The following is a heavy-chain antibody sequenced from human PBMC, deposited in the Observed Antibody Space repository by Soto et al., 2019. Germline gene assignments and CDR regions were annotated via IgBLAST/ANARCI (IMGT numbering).Heavy chain of an antibody. V-gene: IGHV3-7*03. CDR2: IPQDGVDG. J-gene: IGHJ6*02. CDR1: GFTFSMYS. Sequence: GGSLRLSCEVSGFTFSMYSMSWVRQSPGEGLEWVAKIPQDGVDGHYADSVKGRFIISRDNGKNSLHLQLNNLRAEDTAVYYCARDHLILPAHDFFYGSDVWGRGATVTVSS. CDR3: ARDHLILPAHDFFYGSDV. D-gene: IGHD2-21*02.